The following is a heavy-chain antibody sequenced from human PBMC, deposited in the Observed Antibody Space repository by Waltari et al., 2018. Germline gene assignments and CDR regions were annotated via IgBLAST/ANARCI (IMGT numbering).Heavy chain of an antibody. V-gene: IGHV1-69*01. CDR3: AKKLPTSTWKYFYHGLDV. CDR2: IIPLSGST. Sequence: QLVQSGAEVKKPGSSVKVSCQASGGPFTSYAISSVRQAPGQGLEWMGGIIPLSGSTNYAQKFQGRLTMTADDSTSTAYMDLSGLTSDDTAVYFCAKKLPTSTWKYFYHGLDVWGQGTTVVVSS. D-gene: IGHD6-13*01. J-gene: IGHJ6*02. CDR1: GGPFTSYA.